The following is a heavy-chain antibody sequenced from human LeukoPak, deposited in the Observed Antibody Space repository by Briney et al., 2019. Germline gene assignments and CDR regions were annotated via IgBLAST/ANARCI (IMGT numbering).Heavy chain of an antibody. CDR3: ATGVATVPVDY. V-gene: IGHV4-59*01. D-gene: IGHD5-12*01. J-gene: IGHJ4*02. CDR2: ISYIGIT. CDR1: GGSISSYY. Sequence: SETLSLTCTVSGGSISSYYWSWIRQPPGTGLEWIGYISYIGITNYNPSLKSRVTISVDTSKNQFSLKLSSVTAADTAVYYCATGVATVPVDYWGQGTLVTVSS.